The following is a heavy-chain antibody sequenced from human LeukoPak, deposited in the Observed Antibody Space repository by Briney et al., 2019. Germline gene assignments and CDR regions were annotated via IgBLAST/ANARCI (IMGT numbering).Heavy chain of an antibody. V-gene: IGHV4-59*11. CDR3: ARVSGSNYRNYFDY. CDR1: GGSFSSHY. J-gene: IGHJ4*02. CDR2: IYYTGRT. D-gene: IGHD2-15*01. Sequence: SETLSLTCTVSGGSFSSHYWSWIRQPPGKGLEWIGYIYYTGRTNYNPSLESRVTISVDTSKNQFSLKVSSVTAADTAVYYCARVSGSNYRNYFDYWGQGTLVTVSS.